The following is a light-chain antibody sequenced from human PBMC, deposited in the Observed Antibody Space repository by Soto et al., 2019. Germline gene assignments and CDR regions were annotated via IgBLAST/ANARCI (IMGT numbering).Light chain of an antibody. CDR2: DAS. J-gene: IGKJ3*01. CDR3: QQYNSYLLT. V-gene: IGKV1-5*01. CDR1: QSISRS. Sequence: DIQMAQSPSTLAASVGGRVTITCRASQSISRSLAWYQQKPGKAPNLLIYDASSLESGVPSRFSGSGFGTEFTLTISSLQPDDFATYYCQQYNSYLLTFGPGTKVDNK.